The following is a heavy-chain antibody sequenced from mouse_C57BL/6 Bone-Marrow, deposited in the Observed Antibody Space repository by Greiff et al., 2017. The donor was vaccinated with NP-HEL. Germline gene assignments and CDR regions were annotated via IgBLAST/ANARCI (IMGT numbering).Heavy chain of an antibody. Sequence: EVHLVESGGGLVKPGGSLKLSCAASGFTFSSYTMSWVRQTPEKRLEWVATISGGGGNTYYPDSVKGRFTISRDNAKNTLYLQMSSLRSEDTALYYCARTGYGSIDYWGQGTTLTVSS. J-gene: IGHJ2*01. V-gene: IGHV5-9*01. CDR3: ARTGYGSIDY. D-gene: IGHD1-1*01. CDR2: ISGGGGNT. CDR1: GFTFSSYT.